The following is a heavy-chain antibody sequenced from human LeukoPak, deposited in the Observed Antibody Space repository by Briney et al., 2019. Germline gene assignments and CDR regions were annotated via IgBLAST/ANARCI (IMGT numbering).Heavy chain of an antibody. J-gene: IGHJ4*02. CDR1: GFTFSSYS. V-gene: IGHV3-21*01. Sequence: GGSLRLSCATSGFTFSSYSMNWVRQAPGKGLEWVSSISSSSSYIYYADSVKGRFTISRDNAKNSLYVQMNSLRAEDTAVYYCARAGSGYRDYWGQGTLVTVSS. CDR3: ARAGSGYRDY. D-gene: IGHD3-3*01. CDR2: ISSSSSYI.